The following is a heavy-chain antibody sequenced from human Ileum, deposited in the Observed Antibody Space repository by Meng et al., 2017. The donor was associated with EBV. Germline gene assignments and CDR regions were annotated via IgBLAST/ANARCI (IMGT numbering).Heavy chain of an antibody. CDR3: TNLSF. CDR1: GFSFDTFD. CDR2: ISYDENIK. V-gene: IGHV3-30*18. D-gene: IGHD2/OR15-2a*01. Sequence: GALVECGGGECSPRGSRGVSCDAFGFSFDTFDRHWPRQAPGKGLEWGAVISYDENIKFDADSVKGRFTISRDNSKNTLYLQLNSLRPDDTAFYFCTNLSFWGQGTLVTVSS. J-gene: IGHJ4*02.